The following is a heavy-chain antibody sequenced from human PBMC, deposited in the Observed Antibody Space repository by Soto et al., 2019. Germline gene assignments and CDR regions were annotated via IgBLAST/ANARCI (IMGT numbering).Heavy chain of an antibody. CDR2: FDPEDGET. CDR3: ARDLGIAAADSYYYYGMDV. V-gene: IGHV1-24*01. Sequence: ASVKVSCKVSGYTLTELSMHWVRQAPGKGLEWMGGFDPEDGETIYAQKFQGRVTMTEDTSTDTAYMELSSLRSEDTAVYYCARDLGIAAADSYYYYGMDVWGQGTTVNVSS. D-gene: IGHD6-13*01. J-gene: IGHJ6*02. CDR1: GYTLTELS.